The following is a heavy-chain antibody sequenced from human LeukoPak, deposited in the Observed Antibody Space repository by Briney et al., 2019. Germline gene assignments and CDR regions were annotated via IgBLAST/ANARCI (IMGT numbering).Heavy chain of an antibody. V-gene: IGHV4-39*01. Sequence: SETLSLTCSVSGDYISSSSYYWGWIRQSPGTGLEWIGDIYHSGRTYYNPSLKSRVAISIDTSKNQFSLRLRSMTAADTAVFYCARRRYYDSTGYFEWGRGTLVTVSS. D-gene: IGHD3-22*01. CDR3: ARRRYYDSTGYFE. J-gene: IGHJ1*01. CDR2: IYHSGRT. CDR1: GDYISSSSYY.